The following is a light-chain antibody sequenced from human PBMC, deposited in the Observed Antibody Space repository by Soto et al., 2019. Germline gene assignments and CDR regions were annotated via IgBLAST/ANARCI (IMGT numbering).Light chain of an antibody. CDR1: SSDVGGYNY. CDR2: EVS. V-gene: IGLV2-8*01. J-gene: IGLJ1*01. CDR3: SSHTTTSSALQV. Sequence: QSVLTQPPSASGSPGQSVTISCTGTSSDVGGYNYVSWYQQHPGKAPKLIIYEVSKRPSGVPDRFSGSKSANTASLTVSGLQAEDEADYFCSSHTTTSSALQVFGTGTKVTVL.